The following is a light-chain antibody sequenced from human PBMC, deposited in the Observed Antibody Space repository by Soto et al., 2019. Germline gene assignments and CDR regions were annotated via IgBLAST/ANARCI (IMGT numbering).Light chain of an antibody. CDR1: QSVGTK. V-gene: IGKV3-15*01. Sequence: IVMAQAPATLSVSPRAITTHSGRASQSVGTKLAWYQQTRGQAPRLLIYGASNRATGVPARFSGSVSGTEFTLTISSLQSEDFAVYYCQKYSSWLWTFGKGTKVDIK. J-gene: IGKJ1*01. CDR2: GAS. CDR3: QKYSSWLWT.